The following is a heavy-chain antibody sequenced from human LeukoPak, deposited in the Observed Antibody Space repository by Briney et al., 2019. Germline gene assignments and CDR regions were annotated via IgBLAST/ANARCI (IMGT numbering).Heavy chain of an antibody. CDR2: ISSSSSYT. CDR3: ARERIAAAGTPFDY. J-gene: IGHJ4*02. CDR1: AFTFSDYY. Sequence: GGSLRLSCAASAFTFSDYYMSWIRQAPGKGLEWVSYISSSSSYTNYADSVKGRFTISRDNAKNSLYLQMNSLRAEDTAVYYCARERIAAAGTPFDYWGQGSLVTVSS. V-gene: IGHV3-11*06. D-gene: IGHD6-13*01.